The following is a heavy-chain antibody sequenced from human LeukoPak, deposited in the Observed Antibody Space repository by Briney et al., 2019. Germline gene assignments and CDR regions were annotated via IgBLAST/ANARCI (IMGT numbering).Heavy chain of an antibody. J-gene: IGHJ5*02. Sequence: GGSLRLSCAAPGFSFSSHGMSWVRQAPGKGLEWVSGIIGGAGSTYYADSVKGRFTISGDNSKNTLYLQMNSLRAEDTAVYYCARGSGSYYLFGGSAGFDPWGQGTLVTVSS. V-gene: IGHV3-23*01. CDR2: IIGGAGST. CDR3: ARGSGSYYLFGGSAGFDP. CDR1: GFSFSSHG. D-gene: IGHD3-10*01.